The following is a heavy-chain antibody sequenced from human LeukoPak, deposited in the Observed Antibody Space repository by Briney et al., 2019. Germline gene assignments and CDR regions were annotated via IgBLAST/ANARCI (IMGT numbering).Heavy chain of an antibody. CDR3: ARGLYVAGEEFNY. CDR2: INTNSGGT. V-gene: IGHV1-2*04. Sequence: ASVTVSCKASGYTFTGYHMHWVRQPPGQGLEWMGWINTNSGGTNYAQKFQGWVTMTRDTSISTAYMELSRLRSDDTAVYYCARGLYVAGEEFNYWGQGTLVTVSS. CDR1: GYTFTGYH. J-gene: IGHJ4*02. D-gene: IGHD6-19*01.